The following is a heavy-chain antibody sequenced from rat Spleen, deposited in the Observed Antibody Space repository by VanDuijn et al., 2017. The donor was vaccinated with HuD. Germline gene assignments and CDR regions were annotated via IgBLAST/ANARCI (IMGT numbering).Heavy chain of an antibody. CDR1: GFTFNNYW. Sequence: EVQLVESGGGLVQPGGSLKLSCVASGFTFNNYWMTWIRQAPGKGLEWVASITNTGGSTYYPDSVKGRFTISRDNAQNTLYLQMSKLGSEDTAIYYCVREERGVDYWGQGVMVTVSS. J-gene: IGHJ2*01. V-gene: IGHV5-31*01. CDR2: ITNTGGST. CDR3: VREERGVDY.